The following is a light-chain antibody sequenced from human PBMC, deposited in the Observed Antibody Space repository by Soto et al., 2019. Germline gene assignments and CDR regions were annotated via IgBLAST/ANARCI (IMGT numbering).Light chain of an antibody. V-gene: IGKV3-20*01. CDR1: QSVSKY. CDR3: QQYGGSPQT. Sequence: EIVLTQSPGTLALSPGEGATLSCRASQSVSKYLAWYQQKPGQAPRLLIYGASSRATGIPGSFSGSGSGTDFTLTISRLEPEDFAVYYCQQYGGSPQTFGQGTTVDIK. J-gene: IGKJ1*01. CDR2: GAS.